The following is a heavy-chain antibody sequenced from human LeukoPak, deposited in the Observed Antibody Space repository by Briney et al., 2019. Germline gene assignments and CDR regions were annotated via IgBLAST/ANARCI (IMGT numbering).Heavy chain of an antibody. CDR3: AKDGDDGIES. D-gene: IGHD7-27*01. V-gene: IGHV3-30*02. CDR1: GFTFSSYG. Sequence: GGSLRLSCAASGFTFSSYGMHWVRQAPGKGLEWVAFIRFDGSNKYYADSVKGRFTISRDNYKNMLSLQMNSLRVEDMAVYYCAKDGDDGIESWGQGTLVTVSS. CDR2: IRFDGSNK. J-gene: IGHJ4*02.